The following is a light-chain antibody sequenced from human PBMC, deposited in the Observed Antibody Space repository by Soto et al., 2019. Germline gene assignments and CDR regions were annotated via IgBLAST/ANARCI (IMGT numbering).Light chain of an antibody. CDR1: QGISSA. J-gene: IGKJ1*01. CDR3: QQFNSYPT. V-gene: IGKV1-13*02. Sequence: AIQLTQSPSSLSASVGDRVTITCRASQGISSALAWYQQKPGKAPKLLIYDASSLESGVPSRFSGSGSGTDFTLTISSLQPEDFATYCCQQFNSYPTFGQGTKVEIK. CDR2: DAS.